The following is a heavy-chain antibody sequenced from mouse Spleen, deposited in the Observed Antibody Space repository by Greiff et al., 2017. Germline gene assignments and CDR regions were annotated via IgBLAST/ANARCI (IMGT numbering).Heavy chain of an antibody. CDR2: ISYSGST. CDR1: GYSITSDYA. J-gene: IGHJ3*01. CDR3: ARSQLGRWFAY. Sequence: EVKLVESGPGLVKPSQSLSLTCTVTGYSITSDYAWNWIRQFPGNKLEWMGYISYSGSTSYNPSLKSRISITRDTSKNQFFLQLNSVTTEDTATYYCARSQLGRWFAYWGQGTLVTVSA. V-gene: IGHV3-2*02. D-gene: IGHD4-1*02.